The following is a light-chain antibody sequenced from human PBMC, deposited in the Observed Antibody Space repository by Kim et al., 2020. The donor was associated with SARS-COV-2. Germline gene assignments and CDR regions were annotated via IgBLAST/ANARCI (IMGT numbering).Light chain of an antibody. J-gene: IGKJ4*02. Sequence: ATLSLSPGKRATLTCRASQSVGSYLAWYQQKPGQAPRLLIYDASNRATGIPARFSGSGSGTDFTLTISSLEPEDFAVYYCQQLRTFGGGTKVDIK. V-gene: IGKV3-11*01. CDR3: QQLRT. CDR1: QSVGSY. CDR2: DAS.